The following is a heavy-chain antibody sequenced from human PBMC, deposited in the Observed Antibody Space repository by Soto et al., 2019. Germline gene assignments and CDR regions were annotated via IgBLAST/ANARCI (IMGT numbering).Heavy chain of an antibody. Sequence: EVQVVESGGGLIQPGGSLRLSFVASGFTFNIYWMHSVRQAPGKGLVWVSRIKFDESTTSYPDSVKGRFTISRDNAKNTVFLQMNSLRADDTGVYYCARGIRNYYGLDVWGQGTMVTVSS. CDR3: ARGIRNYYGLDV. CDR2: IKFDESTT. D-gene: IGHD5-18*01. V-gene: IGHV3-74*01. CDR1: GFTFNIYW. J-gene: IGHJ6*02.